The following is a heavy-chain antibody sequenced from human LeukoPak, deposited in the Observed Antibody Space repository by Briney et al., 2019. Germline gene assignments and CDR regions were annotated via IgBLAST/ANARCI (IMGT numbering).Heavy chain of an antibody. CDR3: ARHIWEEWPSVYYYYYYYMDV. V-gene: IGHV4-39*01. CDR2: IYYSGST. Sequence: SGTLSLTCTVSGGSINSSSYYWGWIRQPPGKGLEWIGSIYYSGSTYYNPSLKSRVTISVDTSKNQFSLKLSSVTAADTAVYYCARHIWEEWPSVYYYYYYYMDVWGKGTTVSVSS. CDR1: GGSINSSSYY. D-gene: IGHD1-26*01. J-gene: IGHJ6*03.